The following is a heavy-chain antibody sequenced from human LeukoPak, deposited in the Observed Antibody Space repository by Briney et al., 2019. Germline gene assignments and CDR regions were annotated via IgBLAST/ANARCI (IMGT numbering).Heavy chain of an antibody. J-gene: IGHJ4*02. CDR3: ARDWVQSSGYVPYYFDY. Sequence: GGSLRLSCAASGFTVSSNYMSWVRQAPGKGLEWVSVIYSGGSTYYADSVKGRFTISRDNSKSTLYLQMNSLRAEDTAVYYCARDWVQSSGYVPYYFDYWGQGTLVTVSS. CDR2: IYSGGST. CDR1: GFTVSSNY. V-gene: IGHV3-66*01. D-gene: IGHD5-12*01.